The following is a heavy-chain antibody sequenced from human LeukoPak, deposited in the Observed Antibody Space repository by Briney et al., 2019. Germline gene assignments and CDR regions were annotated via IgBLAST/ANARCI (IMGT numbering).Heavy chain of an antibody. CDR2: IYHSGST. V-gene: IGHV4-30-2*01. CDR3: ASANPMVRGVSDYFDS. CDR1: GGSISRSPYY. J-gene: IGHJ4*02. Sequence: SETLSLTCIVSGGSISRSPYYWTWIRQPPGKGLEWIGYIYHSGSTYYNPSLESRITISVDRSKNQFSLKLTSVTAADTAVYYCASANPMVRGVSDYFDSWGQGTLVTVSS. D-gene: IGHD3-10*01.